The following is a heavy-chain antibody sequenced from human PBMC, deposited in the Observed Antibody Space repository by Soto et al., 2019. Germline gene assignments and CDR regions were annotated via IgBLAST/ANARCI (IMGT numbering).Heavy chain of an antibody. CDR3: AKSFSSNWYDYFDY. J-gene: IGHJ4*02. CDR2: IKSKADGGTT. CDR1: GFTFSNAW. D-gene: IGHD6-13*01. V-gene: IGHV3-15*01. Sequence: PGGSLRLSCAASGFTFSNAWMSWVRQAPGKGLEWVGRIKSKADGGTTDYAAPVKGRFTISRDDSKNTLYLQMNSLKTEDTALYYCAKSFSSNWYDYFDYWGQGSLVTVSS.